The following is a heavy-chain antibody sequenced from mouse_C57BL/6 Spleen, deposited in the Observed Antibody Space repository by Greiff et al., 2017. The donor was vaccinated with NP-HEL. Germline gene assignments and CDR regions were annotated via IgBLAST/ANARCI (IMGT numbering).Heavy chain of an antibody. Sequence: VQLQESGAELVRPGTSVKVSCKASGYAFTNYLIEWVKQRPGQGLEWMGVINPGSGGTNYNEKFKGKATLTADKSSSTAYMQLSSLTSEDSAVYFCARRGQLRPYYFDYWGQGTTLTVSA. CDR2: INPGSGGT. V-gene: IGHV1-54*01. J-gene: IGHJ2*01. CDR3: ARRGQLRPYYFDY. D-gene: IGHD3-2*02. CDR1: GYAFTNYL.